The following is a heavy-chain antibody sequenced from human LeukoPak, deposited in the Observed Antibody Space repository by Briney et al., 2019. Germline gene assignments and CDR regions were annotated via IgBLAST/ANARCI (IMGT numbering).Heavy chain of an antibody. CDR1: GGSISSHY. J-gene: IGHJ6*03. D-gene: IGHD6-13*01. V-gene: IGHV4-59*11. CDR3: ARGSSSWYFYYYYYYMDV. CDR2: IYYSGST. Sequence: PSETLSLTCTVSGGSISSHYWSWIRQPPGMGLEWIGYIYYSGSTNYNPSLKSRVTISVDTSKNQFSLKLSSVTAADTAVYYCARGSSSWYFYYYYYYMDVWGKGTTVTVSS.